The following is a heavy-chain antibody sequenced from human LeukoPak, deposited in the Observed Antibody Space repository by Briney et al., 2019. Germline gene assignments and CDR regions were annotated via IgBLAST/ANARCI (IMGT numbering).Heavy chain of an antibody. CDR3: ARENFGRVVVSLDC. D-gene: IGHD3-16*02. V-gene: IGHV3-48*02. J-gene: IGHJ4*02. Sequence: GGSLRLSCAASGFTFSSYSMNWVRQAPGKGLEWLSQISSSSSTIYYADSVKGRFTISRDNAKNSLFLQMNSLRDEDTAVYYCARENFGRVVVSLDCWGQGTLVTVSS. CDR2: ISSSSSTI. CDR1: GFTFSSYS.